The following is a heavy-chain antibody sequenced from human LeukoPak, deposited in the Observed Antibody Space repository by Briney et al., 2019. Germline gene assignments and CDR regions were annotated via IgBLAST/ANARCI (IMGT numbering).Heavy chain of an antibody. D-gene: IGHD3-9*01. CDR3: AKDGGRGLRYFDWLLDY. J-gene: IGHJ4*02. V-gene: IGHV3-9*01. CDR2: ISWNSGSI. CDR1: GFTFDDYA. Sequence: PGRSLRLSCAASGFTFDDYAMHWVRQAPGKGLEWVSGISWNSGSIGYADSVKGRFTISRDNAKNSLYLQMNSLRAEDTALNYCAKDGGRGLRYFDWLLDYWGQGTLVTVSS.